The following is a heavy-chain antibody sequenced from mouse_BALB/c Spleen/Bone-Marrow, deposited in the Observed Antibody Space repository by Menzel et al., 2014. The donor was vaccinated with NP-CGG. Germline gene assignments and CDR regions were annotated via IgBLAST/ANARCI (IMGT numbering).Heavy chain of an antibody. CDR2: ILPGRGST. D-gene: IGHD1-1*01. V-gene: IGHV1-9*01. Sequence: QVRLQQSGAELMKPGASVKISCKATGYTFSSYWIEWVKQRPGHGLEWIGEILPGRGSTNYNEKFKGKATFTSDTSSNTAYMQLSSLTSEDSAVYYCARWDTTAMDYWGQGTSVTVSS. J-gene: IGHJ4*01. CDR1: GYTFSSYW. CDR3: ARWDTTAMDY.